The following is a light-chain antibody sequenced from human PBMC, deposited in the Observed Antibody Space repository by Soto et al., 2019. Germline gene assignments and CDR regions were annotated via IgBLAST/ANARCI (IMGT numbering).Light chain of an antibody. Sequence: TVLTQFPGSLSLSPGERSTLSCRASQSINNNYLAWYQQRPGQAPRLLIYGVSSRATGIPDRFSGSGSGTDFTLTISRLEPEDFAVYYCQQYGRSPSTFGGGTKVDIK. CDR3: QQYGRSPST. CDR1: QSINNNY. V-gene: IGKV3-20*01. CDR2: GVS. J-gene: IGKJ4*01.